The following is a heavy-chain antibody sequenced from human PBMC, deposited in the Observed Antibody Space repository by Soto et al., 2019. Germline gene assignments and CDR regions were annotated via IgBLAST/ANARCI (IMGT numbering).Heavy chain of an antibody. D-gene: IGHD5-18*01. CDR3: ASLDTATADACDI. V-gene: IGHV4-31*03. Sequence: QVQLQESGPVLVKPSQTLSLTCTVSGGSIRSGGYYWSWIRQHPGKGLEWIGYFYYSGSTYYKPSLKRRVXXXXXXXXXXFSPNLSSVTAADTAVYYCASLDTATADACDIWGQGTMVTVSS. CDR1: GGSIRSGGYY. J-gene: IGHJ3*02. CDR2: FYYSGST.